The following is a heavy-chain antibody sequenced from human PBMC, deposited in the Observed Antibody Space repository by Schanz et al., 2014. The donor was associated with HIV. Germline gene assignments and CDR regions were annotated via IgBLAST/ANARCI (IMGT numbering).Heavy chain of an antibody. CDR2: ISRDGKTA. D-gene: IGHD2-15*01. J-gene: IGHJ4*02. V-gene: IGHV3-74*01. CDR3: ARDKGGGRDY. Sequence: EVRLLESGGGLVQPGGSLRLSCAASGFTFSNYWMHWVRQVPGKGLVWVSRISRDGKTANKADSVKGRFTVSRDNAKNRLYLQMNNLTAGDTAVYYCARDKGGGRDYWGQGTLVTVSS. CDR1: GFTFSNYW.